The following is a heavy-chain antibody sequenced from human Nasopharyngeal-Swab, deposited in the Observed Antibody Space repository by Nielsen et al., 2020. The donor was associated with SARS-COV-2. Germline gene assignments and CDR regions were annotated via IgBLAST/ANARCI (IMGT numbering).Heavy chain of an antibody. Sequence: GESLKISCAASGFTVSSNYMSWVRQAPGKGLEWVSVIYSGGSTYYADSVKGRFTISRVNSKNTLYLQMNSLRAEDTAVYYCASSIDYWGQGTLVTVSS. CDR2: IYSGGST. V-gene: IGHV3-66*01. J-gene: IGHJ4*02. CDR1: GFTVSSNY. CDR3: ASSIDY.